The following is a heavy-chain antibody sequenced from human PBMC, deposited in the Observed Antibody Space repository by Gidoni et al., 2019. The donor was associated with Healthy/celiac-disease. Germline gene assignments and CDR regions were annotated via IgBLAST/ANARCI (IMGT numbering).Heavy chain of an antibody. D-gene: IGHD5-12*01. Sequence: LQLQESGPGLVKPSETLSLTCTVSCGSISSRSYYWGWIRQPPGKGLEWIGSLYYSGSNYDNPSLKLRVTMSVDTSRNQFSLKLGSVTAADTAVYSCASPLSGYSGYDLGYWGQGTWSPSPQ. J-gene: IGHJ4*02. V-gene: IGHV4-39*01. CDR2: LYYSGSN. CDR3: ASPLSGYSGYDLGY. CDR1: CGSISSRSYY.